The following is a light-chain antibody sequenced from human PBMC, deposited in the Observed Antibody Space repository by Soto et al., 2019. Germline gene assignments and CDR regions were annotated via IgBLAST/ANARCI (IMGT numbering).Light chain of an antibody. J-gene: IGKJ5*01. CDR2: GAS. Sequence: EIIMTQSPATLSVSPGERVTLSCRASQSVSDNVAWYQQRPGQAPRLLIYGASTRATGIPDRFSGSGSGTDFTLTISRLEPEDFAVYYCQQYGSPITFGQGTRLEIK. V-gene: IGKV3-20*01. CDR1: QSVSDN. CDR3: QQYGSPIT.